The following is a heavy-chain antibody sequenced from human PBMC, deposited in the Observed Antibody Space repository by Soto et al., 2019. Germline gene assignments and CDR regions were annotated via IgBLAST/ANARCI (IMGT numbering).Heavy chain of an antibody. CDR3: ARGGGVYYFDY. V-gene: IGHV4-59*01. J-gene: IGHJ4*02. CDR1: GGSISSYY. D-gene: IGHD2-8*02. Sequence: QVQLQESGPGLVKPSETLSLTCTVSGGSISSYYWSWIRQPPGKGLEWIGYIYYSGITDYNPSLKSRVTISVETSKSLFSLKLSSVTAADTAVYYCARGGGVYYFDYWGQGTLVTVSS. CDR2: IYYSGIT.